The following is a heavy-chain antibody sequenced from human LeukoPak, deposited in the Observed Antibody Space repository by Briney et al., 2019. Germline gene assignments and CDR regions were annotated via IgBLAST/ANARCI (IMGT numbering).Heavy chain of an antibody. Sequence: PSETLSLTCTVSGGSISSYYWSWIRQPAGKGLEWIGRIHTSVNTNYNPSLESRVTMSVDTAKSQVFLRLSSVTAADTAVYYCAGRALPEDPNLTTPYFDRWGQGTLVTVSS. CDR3: AGRALPEDPNLTTPYFDR. V-gene: IGHV4-4*07. J-gene: IGHJ4*02. CDR1: GGSISSYY. CDR2: IHTSVNT. D-gene: IGHD4-11*01.